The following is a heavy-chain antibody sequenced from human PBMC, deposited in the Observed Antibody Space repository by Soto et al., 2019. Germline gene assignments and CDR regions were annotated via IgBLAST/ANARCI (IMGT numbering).Heavy chain of an antibody. V-gene: IGHV3-21*01. CDR2: ISSSSSYI. Sequence: EVQLVESGGGLVKPGGSLRLSCAASGFTFSSYSMNWVRQAPGKGLEWVSSISSSSSYIYYADSVKGRFTISRDNAKNSLYLQMNSLRAEETAVYYCAREGSGAHDAFDIWGQGTMVTVSS. D-gene: IGHD2-15*01. J-gene: IGHJ3*02. CDR3: AREGSGAHDAFDI. CDR1: GFTFSSYS.